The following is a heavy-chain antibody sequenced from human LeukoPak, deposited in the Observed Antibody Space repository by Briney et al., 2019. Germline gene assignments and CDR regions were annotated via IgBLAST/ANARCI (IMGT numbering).Heavy chain of an antibody. V-gene: IGHV1-8*01. Sequence: ASVKVSCKASRYTFTSYEINWVRQATGQGLEWMGWMNPNSGNTAYAQKFQGRVTMTRDTSISTAYMELSSLRSEDTAVYYCARGRIYSSSWSYWGQGTLVTVSS. J-gene: IGHJ4*02. D-gene: IGHD6-13*01. CDR2: MNPNSGNT. CDR3: ARGRIYSSSWSY. CDR1: RYTFTSYE.